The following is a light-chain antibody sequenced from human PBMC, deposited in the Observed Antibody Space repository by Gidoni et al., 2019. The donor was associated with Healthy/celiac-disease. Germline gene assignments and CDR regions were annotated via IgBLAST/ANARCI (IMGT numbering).Light chain of an antibody. CDR3: QQYGSSPPLT. CDR2: GAS. V-gene: IGKV3-20*01. Sequence: ELVLTQSPATLSLSPGERATLSCRASQSVSSSYLAWYQQKPGQAPRLLIYGASSRATGIPDRFSGSGSGTDFTITISRLEPEDFAVYYCQQYGSSPPLTFGGGTKVEIK. J-gene: IGKJ4*01. CDR1: QSVSSSY.